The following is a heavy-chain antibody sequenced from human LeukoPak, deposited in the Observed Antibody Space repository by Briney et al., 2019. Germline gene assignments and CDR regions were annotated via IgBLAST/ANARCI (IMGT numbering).Heavy chain of an antibody. CDR1: GYTFTSYG. CDR2: ISTYNGNT. J-gene: IGHJ4*01. V-gene: IGHV1-18*01. CDR3: AARSGTYPYYFDY. Sequence: ASVKVSCKASGYTFTSYGMSWVRQAPGQRLEWMGWISTYNGNTNYAQKFQGRVTMTTDTSTSTAYMELRSLRSDDTAVYYCAARSGTYPYYFDYWGQGTLVTVSS. D-gene: IGHD3-10*01.